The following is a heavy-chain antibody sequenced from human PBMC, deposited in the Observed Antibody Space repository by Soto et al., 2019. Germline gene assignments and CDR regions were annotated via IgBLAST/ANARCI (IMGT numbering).Heavy chain of an antibody. CDR1: GGSISSADYY. D-gene: IGHD5-12*01. J-gene: IGHJ6*02. CDR3: ARAIVVTIGGMDV. V-gene: IGHV4-30-4*01. Sequence: LSLTCTVSGGSISSADYYWSWVRQPPGKGLEWIGYIYYSGSTFFNPSLKSRVTISKDTSRNQFSLRLNSVTAADTAVYYCARAIVVTIGGMDVWGQGTTVTVYS. CDR2: IYYSGST.